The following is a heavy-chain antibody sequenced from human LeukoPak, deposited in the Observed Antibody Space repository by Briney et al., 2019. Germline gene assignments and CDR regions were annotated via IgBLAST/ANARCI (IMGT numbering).Heavy chain of an antibody. Sequence: QPGGSLRLSCAASGFTFSSYAMSWVRQAPGKGLEWVSATSGSGGSTYYAHSVKGRFTISRDNSKNTLYLQMNSLRAEDTAVYYCARDYGDYVGGYYFDYWGQGTLVTVSS. D-gene: IGHD4-17*01. J-gene: IGHJ4*02. CDR1: GFTFSSYA. CDR3: ARDYGDYVGGYYFDY. CDR2: TSGSGGST. V-gene: IGHV3-23*01.